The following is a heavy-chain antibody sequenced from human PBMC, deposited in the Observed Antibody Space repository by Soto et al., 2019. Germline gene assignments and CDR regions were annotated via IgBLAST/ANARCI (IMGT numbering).Heavy chain of an antibody. CDR3: ARDFGSLGATIDY. D-gene: IGHD1-26*01. Sequence: GGSLRLSCAASGFTFSSYAMSWARQAPGKGLEWVSFISASGGTTYYVDSVKGRFTISREASKNTLYLQMNSLRAEDTAVYYCARDFGSLGATIDYWGQGTLVTVSS. J-gene: IGHJ4*02. CDR2: ISASGGTT. CDR1: GFTFSSYA. V-gene: IGHV3-23*01.